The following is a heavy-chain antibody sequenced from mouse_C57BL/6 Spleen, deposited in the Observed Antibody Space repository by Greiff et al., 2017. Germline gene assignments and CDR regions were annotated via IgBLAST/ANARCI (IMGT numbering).Heavy chain of an antibody. Sequence: VQLQQSGAELVRPGTSVKVSCKASGYAFTHYLIEWVKQRPGQGLEWIGVINPGSGGTNYNEKFKGKATLTADKSSSTAYMQLSSLTSEDSAVYFCARYDGYYGDYYAMDYWGQGTSVTVSS. D-gene: IGHD2-3*01. CDR3: ARYDGYYGDYYAMDY. V-gene: IGHV1-54*01. CDR2: INPGSGGT. J-gene: IGHJ4*01. CDR1: GYAFTHYL.